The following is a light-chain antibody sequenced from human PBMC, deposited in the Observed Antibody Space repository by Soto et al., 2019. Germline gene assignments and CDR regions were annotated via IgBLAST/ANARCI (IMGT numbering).Light chain of an antibody. CDR1: QGISNY. CDR3: QKYNSAPWT. J-gene: IGKJ1*01. Sequence: DIQMTQSPSSLSASVGDSVTISCRASQGISNYLAWYQQKPGKVPRLLIFAASTLQSGAPSRFRGAGSETDFTLTINGLQPEDVATYYCQKYNSAPWTFGQGTKVDIK. CDR2: AAS. V-gene: IGKV1-27*01.